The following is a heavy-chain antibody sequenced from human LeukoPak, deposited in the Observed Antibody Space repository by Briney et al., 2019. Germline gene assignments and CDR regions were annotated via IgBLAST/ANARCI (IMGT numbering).Heavy chain of an antibody. D-gene: IGHD3-10*01. CDR2: ISGGGGST. CDR1: GFTFTSYA. Sequence: GGSLRLSCAASGFTFTSYAMSWVRQAPGKGLEWVSGISGGGGSTDYAASVRGRFTISRDNSKNTLYLQMHSLRAEDTALYYCAKDSAMTPYFDYWGQGTLVTVSS. CDR3: AKDSAMTPYFDY. J-gene: IGHJ4*02. V-gene: IGHV3-23*01.